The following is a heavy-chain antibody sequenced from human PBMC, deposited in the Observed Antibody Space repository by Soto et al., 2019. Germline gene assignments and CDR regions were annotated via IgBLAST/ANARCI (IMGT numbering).Heavy chain of an antibody. J-gene: IGHJ4*02. D-gene: IGHD4-17*01. CDR1: GFTFSSYG. V-gene: IGHV3-33*01. CDR2: IWYDGSNK. Sequence: PGGSLRLSCAASGFTFSSYGMHWVRQAPGKGLEWVAVIWYDGSNKYYADPVKGRFTISRDNSKNTLYLQMNSLRAEDTAVYYCARDINYGDYAIDYWGQGTLATVSS. CDR3: ARDINYGDYAIDY.